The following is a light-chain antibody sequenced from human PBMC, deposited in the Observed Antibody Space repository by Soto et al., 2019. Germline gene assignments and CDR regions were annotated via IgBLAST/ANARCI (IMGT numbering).Light chain of an antibody. CDR1: QSINDW. CDR2: KAS. J-gene: IGKJ1*01. V-gene: IGKV1-5*03. Sequence: DIQMTQSPSTLSASVGDRVTITCRASQSINDWLAWYQQKPGKAPNLLIYKASSLQSGVPSRFSGSGSGTEFTLTISSLQPDDFATFCCQQYFGYPWTFGQGTKVEIK. CDR3: QQYFGYPWT.